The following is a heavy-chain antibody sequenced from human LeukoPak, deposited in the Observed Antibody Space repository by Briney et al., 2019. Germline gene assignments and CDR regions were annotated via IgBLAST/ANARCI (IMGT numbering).Heavy chain of an antibody. CDR1: GGSVSSGSYY. D-gene: IGHD1-26*01. V-gene: IGHV4-61*01. CDR2: IYYSGST. J-gene: IGHJ4*02. Sequence: KTSETLSLTCTVSGGSVSSGSYYWSWIRQPPGKGLEWIGYIYYSGSTNYNPSLKSRVTISVDTSKNQFSLKLSSVTAADTAVYYCARSSEGELLNYWGQGTLVTVSS. CDR3: ARSSEGELLNY.